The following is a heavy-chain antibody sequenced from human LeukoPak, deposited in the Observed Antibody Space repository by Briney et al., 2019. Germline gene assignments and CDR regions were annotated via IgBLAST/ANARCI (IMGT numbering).Heavy chain of an antibody. V-gene: IGHV4-59*11. Sequence: SETLSLTCTVSGGSISSHYWSWIRQPPGKGLEWIGYIYYSGSTNYNPSLKSRVTISVDTSKNQFSLKLSPVTAADTAVYYCARVFPGFDPWGQGTLVTVSS. CDR1: GGSISSHY. CDR2: IYYSGST. CDR3: ARVFPGFDP. J-gene: IGHJ5*02.